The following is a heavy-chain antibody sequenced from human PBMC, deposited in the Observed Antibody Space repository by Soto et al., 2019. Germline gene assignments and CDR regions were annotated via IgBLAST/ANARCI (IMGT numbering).Heavy chain of an antibody. CDR2: INPNSGGT. D-gene: IGHD2-15*01. Sequence: ASVKVSCKASGYTFTGYYMHWVRQAPGQGLEWMGLINPNSGGTNYAQKFQGWVTMTRDTSISTAYMELSRLRSDDTAVYYCARDGGYCSGGSCYGPGGYWGQGTLVTVSS. CDR3: ARDGGYCSGGSCYGPGGY. V-gene: IGHV1-2*04. CDR1: GYTFTGYY. J-gene: IGHJ4*02.